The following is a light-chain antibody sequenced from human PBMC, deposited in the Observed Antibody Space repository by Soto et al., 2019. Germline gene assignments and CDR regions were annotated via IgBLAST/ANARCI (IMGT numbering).Light chain of an antibody. Sequence: IQLTQSPSSLSASVGDRVTITCRASQDISSYLAWYQQIPGKAPNLLIYAASTLESGVPSRFSATVSGTEFSLTITSLQPEDFATYYCQQLFDSPITFGQGTRLEIK. CDR1: QDISSY. V-gene: IGKV1-9*01. CDR3: QQLFDSPIT. CDR2: AAS. J-gene: IGKJ5*01.